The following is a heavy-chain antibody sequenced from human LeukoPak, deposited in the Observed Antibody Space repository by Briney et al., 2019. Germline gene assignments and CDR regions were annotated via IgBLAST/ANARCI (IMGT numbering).Heavy chain of an antibody. J-gene: IGHJ1*01. Sequence: PGGSLRLSCAASGFTFSNYYMSWIRQAPGKGLEWVSYISNSGNTKYYADSVKGRFTISRGNAKNSLYLQMNSLRAEDTAVYYCARASDSSGYYSYFDHWGQGTLVTVSS. CDR3: ARASDSSGYYSYFDH. CDR2: ISNSGNTK. D-gene: IGHD3-22*01. V-gene: IGHV3-11*04. CDR1: GFTFSNYY.